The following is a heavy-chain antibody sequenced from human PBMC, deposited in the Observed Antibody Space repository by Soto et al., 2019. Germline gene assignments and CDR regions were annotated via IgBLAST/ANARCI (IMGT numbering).Heavy chain of an antibody. J-gene: IGHJ3*02. CDR1: GYSFISYW. CDR3: ARIIGYCRNNDCSWTFDI. D-gene: IGHD2-2*03. V-gene: IGHV5-51*01. CDR2: FYPGDSTS. Sequence: GESLKISCKTSGYSFISYWVAWVRQKPGKGLEWMGTFYPGDSTSTYSPSFQGQVTISVDMSISTAYLHLSSLKASDTAMYYCARIIGYCRNNDCSWTFDIWGQGTTVTVSS.